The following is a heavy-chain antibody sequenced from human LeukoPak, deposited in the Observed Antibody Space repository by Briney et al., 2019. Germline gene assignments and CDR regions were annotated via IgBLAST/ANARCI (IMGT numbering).Heavy chain of an antibody. Sequence: ASVKVSCKASGYTFTSYDINWVRQATGQGLEWMGWMNPNSGNTNYAQKLQERVTITRDMSTSTAYMELSSLRSEDTAVYYCAAGYCSGGSCYPYYYYGMDVWGQGTTVTVSS. CDR1: GYTFTSYD. D-gene: IGHD2-15*01. CDR3: AAGYCSGGSCYPYYYYGMDV. J-gene: IGHJ6*02. V-gene: IGHV1-8*01. CDR2: MNPNSGNT.